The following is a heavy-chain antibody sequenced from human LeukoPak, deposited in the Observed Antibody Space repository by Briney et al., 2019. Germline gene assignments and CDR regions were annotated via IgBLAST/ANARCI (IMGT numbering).Heavy chain of an antibody. V-gene: IGHV3-48*04. CDR2: ISSSSGSI. CDR3: ARDWGSGLDWYFDL. J-gene: IGHJ2*01. CDR1: GFTLSSYS. Sequence: GGSLRLSCAASGFTLSSYSMNWVRQAPGKGLEWVSYISSSSGSILYADSVKGRFTISRDNAKNSLYLQMNSLRAEDTAVYYCARDWGSGLDWYFDLWGRGTLVTVSS. D-gene: IGHD3-16*01.